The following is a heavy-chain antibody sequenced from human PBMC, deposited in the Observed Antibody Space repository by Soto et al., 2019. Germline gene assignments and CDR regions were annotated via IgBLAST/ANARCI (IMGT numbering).Heavy chain of an antibody. V-gene: IGHV1-18*01. D-gene: IGHD2-15*01. J-gene: IGHJ5*02. CDR3: ARFYCSGGSCYSRVGWFDP. CDR2: ISAYNGNT. CDR1: GYTFTSYG. Sequence: ASVKVSCKASGYTFTSYGISWVRQAPGQGLEWMGWISAYNGNTNYAQKLQGRVTMTTDTSTSTAYMELRSLRSDDTAVYYCARFYCSGGSCYSRVGWFDPWGQGTLVTSPQ.